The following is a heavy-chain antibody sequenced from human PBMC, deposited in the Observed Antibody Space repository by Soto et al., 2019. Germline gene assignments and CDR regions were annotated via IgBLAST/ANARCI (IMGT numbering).Heavy chain of an antibody. Sequence: QVQLVESGGGVVQPGRSLRLSCAASGFTFSSYGMHWVRQAPGKGLEWVAVIWYDGSNKYYADSVKGRFTISRDNSKNTLYLQVNSLRAEDTAVYYCAREGGIDYGDSYDAFDIWGQGTMVTVSS. J-gene: IGHJ3*02. CDR2: IWYDGSNK. V-gene: IGHV3-33*01. CDR3: AREGGIDYGDSYDAFDI. D-gene: IGHD4-17*01. CDR1: GFTFSSYG.